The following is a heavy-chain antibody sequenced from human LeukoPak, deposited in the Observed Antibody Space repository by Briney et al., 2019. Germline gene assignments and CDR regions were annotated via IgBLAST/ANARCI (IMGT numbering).Heavy chain of an antibody. Sequence: GGSLRLSCAASGFTFSSYGMHWVRQAPGKGLEWVAVIWYDGSNKYYADSVKGRFTISRDNSKNTLYLQTNSLRAEDTAVYYCAKDFESGIAAAGTYFDYWGQGTLVTVSS. D-gene: IGHD6-13*01. J-gene: IGHJ4*02. CDR2: IWYDGSNK. V-gene: IGHV3-33*06. CDR3: AKDFESGIAAAGTYFDY. CDR1: GFTFSSYG.